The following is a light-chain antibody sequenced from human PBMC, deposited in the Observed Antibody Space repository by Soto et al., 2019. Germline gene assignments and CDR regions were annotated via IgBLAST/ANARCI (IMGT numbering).Light chain of an antibody. CDR2: GAS. Sequence: ETVLTQSPGTLSLSPGERATLSCRASQSVSSSYLAWYQQKPGQAPRLLIYGASSRATGIPDRFSGSGSGTDFTLTISRLEPEDFAVYYCQKYGSTPRTFGQGTKLEIK. CDR3: QKYGSTPRT. V-gene: IGKV3-20*01. CDR1: QSVSSSY. J-gene: IGKJ2*01.